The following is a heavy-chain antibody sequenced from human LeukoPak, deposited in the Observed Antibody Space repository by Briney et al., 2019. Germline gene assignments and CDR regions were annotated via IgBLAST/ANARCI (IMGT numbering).Heavy chain of an antibody. Sequence: GGTLRLSCAASGFTFSSYWMHWVRQAPGKGLVWVSRINTDGRSTSYACSVKVRFTISRDNAKNTLYLQMNSLSAEDTAVYYCTSGFYCSSTSCYLGYYYYMDVWGKGTTVTVSS. CDR2: INTDGRST. J-gene: IGHJ6*03. V-gene: IGHV3-74*01. D-gene: IGHD2-2*01. CDR3: TSGFYCSSTSCYLGYYYYMDV. CDR1: GFTFSSYW.